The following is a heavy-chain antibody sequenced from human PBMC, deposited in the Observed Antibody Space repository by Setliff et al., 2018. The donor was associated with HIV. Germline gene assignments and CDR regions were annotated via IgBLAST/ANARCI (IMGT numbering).Heavy chain of an antibody. CDR1: GASITSHY. J-gene: IGHJ4*02. D-gene: IGHD4-17*01. Sequence: SETLSLTCTVSGASITSHYWSWIRQSPGRELEWIGYIYSTGSTNYNPSLQSRVSISMDASKNKFSLKVTSVTSADTAVYYCAKGAGFYGDYTFDYWGQGNLVTGSS. CDR2: IYSTGST. CDR3: AKGAGFYGDYTFDY. V-gene: IGHV4-59*11.